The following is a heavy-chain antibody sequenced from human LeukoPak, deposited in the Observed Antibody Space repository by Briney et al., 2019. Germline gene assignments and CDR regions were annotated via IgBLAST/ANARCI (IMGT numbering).Heavy chain of an antibody. D-gene: IGHD2-2*01. Sequence: GGSLRLSCAASGFTFSSYSTNWVRQAPGKGLEWVSSISSSSSYIYYADSVKGRFTISRDNAKNSLYLQMNSLRVEDTAVYYCANHLACGSTSCPPFDDWGQGTLVTVSS. CDR1: GFTFSSYS. CDR2: ISSSSSYI. J-gene: IGHJ4*02. CDR3: ANHLACGSTSCPPFDD. V-gene: IGHV3-21*01.